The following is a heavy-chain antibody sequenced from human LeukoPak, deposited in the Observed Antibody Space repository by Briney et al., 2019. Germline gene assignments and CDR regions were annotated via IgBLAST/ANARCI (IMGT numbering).Heavy chain of an antibody. V-gene: IGHV3-7*01. CDR2: IKRDGSGK. D-gene: IGHD3-16*01. CDR3: ARDGDYFDY. J-gene: IGHJ4*02. Sequence: GGSLRLSCAASGFTFSNYWMSWVRHAPGKGLEWVANIKRDGSGKYYVDSVKGRFTISRDNGKNSLYLQMNSLRVEDTAVYYCARDGDYFDYWGQGTPVTVSS. CDR1: GFTFSNYW.